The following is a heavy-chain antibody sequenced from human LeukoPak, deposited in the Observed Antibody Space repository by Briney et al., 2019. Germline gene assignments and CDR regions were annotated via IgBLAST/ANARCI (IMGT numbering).Heavy chain of an antibody. Sequence: GGSLRLSCAASGFTFSSYGMHWVRQAPGKGLEWVADIWYDGSNKYYADSVKGRFTISRDNSKNTLYLQMNSLRAEDTAVYYCARTRLRWSPYGMDVWGQGTTVTVSS. J-gene: IGHJ6*02. V-gene: IGHV3-33*01. CDR3: ARTRLRWSPYGMDV. D-gene: IGHD4-23*01. CDR1: GFTFSSYG. CDR2: IWYDGSNK.